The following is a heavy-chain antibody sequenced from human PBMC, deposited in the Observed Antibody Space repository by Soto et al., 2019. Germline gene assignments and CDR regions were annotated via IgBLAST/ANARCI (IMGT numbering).Heavy chain of an antibody. Sequence: GWSLRLSCSTSVFTFSVYKMHWVRQAPGKGLEYVSGISNQGDTTYYADSVKGRFTISRDSSKNTLYFQMSSLRPEDTAVYYCAPAKLLPFDYWGQGTQVNVSS. CDR2: ISNQGDTT. CDR1: VFTFSVYK. CDR3: APAKLLPFDY. D-gene: IGHD2-15*01. J-gene: IGHJ4*02. V-gene: IGHV3-64D*06.